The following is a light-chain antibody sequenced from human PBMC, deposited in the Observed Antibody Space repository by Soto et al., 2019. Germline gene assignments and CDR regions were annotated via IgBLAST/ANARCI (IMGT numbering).Light chain of an antibody. CDR2: KAS. CDR3: QQYYSYPRT. J-gene: IGKJ1*01. CDR1: QSISSW. V-gene: IGKV1-5*03. Sequence: IPMTHSPSTLPASLGDRFTIIVGASQSISSWLAWYQQKPGKAPKLLIYKASSLESGVPSRFSGSGSGTEFTLTISCLQSEDFATYYCQQYYSYPRTFGQGTKVDIK.